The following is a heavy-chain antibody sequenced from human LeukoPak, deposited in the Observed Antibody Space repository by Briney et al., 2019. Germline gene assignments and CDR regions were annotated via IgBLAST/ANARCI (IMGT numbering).Heavy chain of an antibody. D-gene: IGHD3-22*01. CDR3: ARARRITIIVVVISAAQFDY. Sequence: PSETLSLTCTVSGYSISSGYYWGWIRQPPGKGLEWIGSIYHSGSTYYNPSLKSRVTISVDTSKNQFSLKLSSVTAADTAVYYCARARRITIIVVVISAAQFDYWGQGTLVTVSS. CDR2: IYHSGST. CDR1: GYSISSGYY. V-gene: IGHV4-38-2*02. J-gene: IGHJ4*02.